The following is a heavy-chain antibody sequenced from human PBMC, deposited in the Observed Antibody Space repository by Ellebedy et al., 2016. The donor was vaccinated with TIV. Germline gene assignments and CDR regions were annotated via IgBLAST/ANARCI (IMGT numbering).Heavy chain of an antibody. J-gene: IGHJ6*02. CDR1: GFTFSSYW. Sequence: GESLKISCAASGFTFSSYWMSWVRQAPGKGLEWVANIKQDGSEKYYVDSVKGRFTISRDNSKNSLYLQMNSLRAEDTAVYYCARDLRTRGPNYYYYYGMDVWGQGTTVTVSS. V-gene: IGHV3-7*01. CDR2: IKQDGSEK. CDR3: ARDLRTRGPNYYYYYGMDV. D-gene: IGHD2-2*01.